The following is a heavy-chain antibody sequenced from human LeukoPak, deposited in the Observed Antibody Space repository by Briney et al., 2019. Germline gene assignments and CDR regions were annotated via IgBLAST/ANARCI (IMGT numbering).Heavy chain of an antibody. D-gene: IGHD3-3*01. J-gene: IGHJ4*01. V-gene: IGHV4-4*07. CDR3: ARDGSPTTYDFWSGYSNYFDY. CDR1: GGSISSYY. Sequence: SETLSLTCTVSGGSISSYYWSWIRQPAGKGLEWIGRIYTSGSTNYNPSLKSRATMSVDTSKNQFSLKLSSVTAADTAVYYCARDGSPTTYDFWSGYSNYFDYWGQGTLVTVSS. CDR2: IYTSGST.